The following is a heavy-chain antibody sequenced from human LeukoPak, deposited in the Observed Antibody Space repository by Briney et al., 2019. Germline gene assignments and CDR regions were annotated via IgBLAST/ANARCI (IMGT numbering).Heavy chain of an antibody. V-gene: IGHV1-2*02. CDR3: ARSRWLQPLDY. CDR2: INPNIGGT. Sequence: ASVKVSCKASGYTFTGYYMHWVRQAPGQGLEWMGWINPNIGGTNYAQKFQGRVTMTRDTSISTAYMELSRLRSDDTAVYYCARSRWLQPLDYWGQGTLVTVSS. J-gene: IGHJ4*02. D-gene: IGHD5-24*01. CDR1: GYTFTGYY.